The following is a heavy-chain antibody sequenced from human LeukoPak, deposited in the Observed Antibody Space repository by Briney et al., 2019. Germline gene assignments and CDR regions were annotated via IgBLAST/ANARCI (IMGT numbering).Heavy chain of an antibody. J-gene: IGHJ4*02. CDR3: VKLRTGTATNFDY. CDR2: ISGAGGST. V-gene: IGHV3-23*01. Sequence: PGGSLRLSCAASGFTFSSYAMSWVRQAPGKGLGWVSGISGAGGSTHYADSVKGRFTISRDNSKDTLYLQMNSLRAEDTAIYYCVKLRTGTATNFDYWGQGTLVTVSS. CDR1: GFTFSSYA. D-gene: IGHD1-1*01.